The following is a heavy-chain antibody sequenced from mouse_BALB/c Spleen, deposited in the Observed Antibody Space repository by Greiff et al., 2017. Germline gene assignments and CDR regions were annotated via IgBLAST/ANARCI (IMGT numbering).Heavy chain of an antibody. CDR3: ARGRNYGNYGGYWYFDV. CDR2: ILPGSGST. D-gene: IGHD2-1*01. J-gene: IGHJ1*01. Sequence: QVQLQQSGAELMKPGASVKISCKATGYTFSSYWIEWVKQRPGHGLEWIGEILPGSGSTNYNEKFKGKATFTADTSSNTAYMQLSSLTSEDSAVYYCARGRNYGNYGGYWYFDVWGAGTTVTVSS. V-gene: IGHV1-9*01. CDR1: GYTFSSYW.